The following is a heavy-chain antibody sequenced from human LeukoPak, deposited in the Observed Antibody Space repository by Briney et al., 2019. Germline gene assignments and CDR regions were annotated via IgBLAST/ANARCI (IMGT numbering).Heavy chain of an antibody. D-gene: IGHD3-3*01. J-gene: IGHJ3*02. CDR2: IYPGDSDT. Sequence: GESLKISCKGSGYSFTSYWIGWVRQMPGKGLEWMGTIYPGDSDTRYSPSFQGQVTISADKSISTAYLQWSSLKASDTAMYYCASPTPTYYDFWSGYPTTDAFDIWGQGTMVTVSS. CDR1: GYSFTSYW. CDR3: ASPTPTYYDFWSGYPTTDAFDI. V-gene: IGHV5-51*01.